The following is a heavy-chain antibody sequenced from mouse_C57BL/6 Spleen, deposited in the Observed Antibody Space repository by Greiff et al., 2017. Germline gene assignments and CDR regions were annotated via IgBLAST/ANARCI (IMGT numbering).Heavy chain of an antibody. Sequence: VQLQQPGAELVLPGASVKLSCTASGYTFTSYWMHWVKQRPGQGLEWIGEIDPSDSYTNYTQKFKGKSTMTVDKSSSTAYMQLSSLTSEDSAVYYCARRLGTYFDYWGQGTTLTVSS. D-gene: IGHD4-1*01. J-gene: IGHJ2*01. V-gene: IGHV1-69*01. CDR3: ARRLGTYFDY. CDR2: IDPSDSYT. CDR1: GYTFTSYW.